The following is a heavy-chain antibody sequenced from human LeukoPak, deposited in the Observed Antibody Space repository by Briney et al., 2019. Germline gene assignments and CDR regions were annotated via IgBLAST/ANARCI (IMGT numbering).Heavy chain of an antibody. Sequence: PSETLSLTCAVYGGSFSGYYWSWIRQPPGKGLEWIGYIYYSGGTNYNPSLKSRVTISVDTSKNQFSLKLSSVTAADTAVYYCARDPQDYGGNSVAFDIWGQGTMVTVSS. CDR3: ARDPQDYGGNSVAFDI. V-gene: IGHV4-59*01. CDR2: IYYSGGT. J-gene: IGHJ3*02. CDR1: GGSFSGYY. D-gene: IGHD4-23*01.